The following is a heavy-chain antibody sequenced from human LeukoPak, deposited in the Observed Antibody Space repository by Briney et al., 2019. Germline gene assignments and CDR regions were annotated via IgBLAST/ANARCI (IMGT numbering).Heavy chain of an antibody. CDR2: IKEDGSEK. D-gene: IGHD3-10*01. CDR3: ARIKEYGFDI. Sequence: PGGSLRLSCAASGFTFSWYWMNWVRQAPGKGLEWVANIKEDGSEKYYLDSVKGRFTISRDNAKNSLYLQMNSLRAEDTAVYSCARIKEYGFDIWGQGTMVIVSS. CDR1: GFTFSWYW. J-gene: IGHJ3*02. V-gene: IGHV3-7*01.